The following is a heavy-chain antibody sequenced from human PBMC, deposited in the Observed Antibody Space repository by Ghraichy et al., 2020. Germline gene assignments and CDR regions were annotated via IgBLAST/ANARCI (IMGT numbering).Heavy chain of an antibody. J-gene: IGHJ6*02. Sequence: SVKVSCKASGGTFNSYSISWVRQAPGQGLEWMGRIIPIIDIANYAQNFQGRVTLTADKSTSTAYMELSSLRSEDTAVYYCARVDYPNVDYYGMDVWGQGTTVTVSS. CDR1: GGTFNSYS. CDR3: ARVDYPNVDYYGMDV. D-gene: IGHD4-11*01. CDR2: IIPIIDIA. V-gene: IGHV1-69*04.